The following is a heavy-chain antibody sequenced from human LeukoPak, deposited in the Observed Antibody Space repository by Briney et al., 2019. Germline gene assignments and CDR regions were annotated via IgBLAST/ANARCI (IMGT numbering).Heavy chain of an antibody. D-gene: IGHD3-22*01. CDR2: IIPILGIA. J-gene: IGHJ4*02. V-gene: IGHV1-69*04. Sequence: ASVKVSCKASGGTFSSYAISWVRQAPGQGLEWMGRIIPILGIANYAQKFQGRVTITADKSTSTAYMELSSLRSEDTAVYYCAESHYYDSSGTGGYFDYWGQGTLVTVSS. CDR3: AESHYYDSSGTGGYFDY. CDR1: GGTFSSYA.